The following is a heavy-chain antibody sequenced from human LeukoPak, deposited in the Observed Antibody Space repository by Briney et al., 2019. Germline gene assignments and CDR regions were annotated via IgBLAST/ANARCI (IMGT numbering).Heavy chain of an antibody. Sequence: TGGSLRLSCEASGFPFSNYGMNWARQAPGKGLEWVSAISGDGSRTYYADSVKGRFTISRDKPKNTLFLQMNSLRVEDTAIYYCAKGPRFYGSGTPAWFDPWGQGTLVTVSS. J-gene: IGHJ5*02. CDR2: ISGDGSRT. CDR3: AKGPRFYGSGTPAWFDP. D-gene: IGHD3-10*01. CDR1: GFPFSNYG. V-gene: IGHV3-23*01.